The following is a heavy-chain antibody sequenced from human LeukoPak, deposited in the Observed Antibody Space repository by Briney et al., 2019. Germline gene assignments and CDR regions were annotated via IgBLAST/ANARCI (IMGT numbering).Heavy chain of an antibody. CDR2: INAGSGNT. J-gene: IGHJ6*03. CDR1: GYTFTGYY. V-gene: IGHV1-3*03. Sequence: ASVKVSCKASGYTFTGYYMHWVRQAPGQRLEWMGWINAGSGNTKYSQEFQDRVTITRDTSASTAYMELSSLRSEDMAVYYCARARYETRIWPKSRYDYYHYMDVWGKGTTVTVSS. CDR3: ARARYETRIWPKSRYDYYHYMDV. D-gene: IGHD3-3*01.